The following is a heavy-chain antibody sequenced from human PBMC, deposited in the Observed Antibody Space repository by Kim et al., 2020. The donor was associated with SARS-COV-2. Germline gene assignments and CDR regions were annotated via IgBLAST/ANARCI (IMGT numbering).Heavy chain of an antibody. V-gene: IGHV4-61*01. Sequence: SETLSLTCTVSGGSVSSGSYYWSWIRQPPGKGLEWIGYIYYSGSTNYNPSLKSRVTISVDTSKNQFSLKLSSVTAADTAVYYCARDRKVTTGGMDVWGQG. CDR3: ARDRKVTTGGMDV. CDR1: GGSVSSGSYY. D-gene: IGHD4-17*01. CDR2: IYYSGST. J-gene: IGHJ6*02.